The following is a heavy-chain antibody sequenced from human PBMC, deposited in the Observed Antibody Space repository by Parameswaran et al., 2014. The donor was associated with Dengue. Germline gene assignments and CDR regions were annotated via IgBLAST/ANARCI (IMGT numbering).Heavy chain of an antibody. Sequence: RWIRQAPRKGLEWVSAISGSGGSTYYADSVKGRFTISRDNSKNTLYLQMNSLRAEDTAVYYCAKDFGSGYYHLYYFDYWARNLVTVS. V-gene: IGHV3-23*01. D-gene: IGHD3-3*01. CDR3: AKDFGSGYYHLYYFDY. J-gene: IGHJ4*01. CDR2: ISGSGGST.